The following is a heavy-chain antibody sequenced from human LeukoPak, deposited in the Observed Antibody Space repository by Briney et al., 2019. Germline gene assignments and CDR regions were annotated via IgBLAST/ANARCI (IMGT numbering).Heavy chain of an antibody. CDR3: ARDLRFLEWSFDY. CDR1: GGSISSSSYY. J-gene: IGHJ4*02. D-gene: IGHD3-3*01. V-gene: IGHV4-39*07. Sequence: SETLSLTCTVSGGSISSSSYYWGWIRQPPGKGLEWIGSTYYSGSTYYNPSLKSRVTISVDTSKNQFSLKLSSVTAADTAVYYCARDLRFLEWSFDYWGQGTLVTVSS. CDR2: TYYSGST.